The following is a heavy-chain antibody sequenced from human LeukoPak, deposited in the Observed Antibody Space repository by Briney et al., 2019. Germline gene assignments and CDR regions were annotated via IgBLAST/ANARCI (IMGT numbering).Heavy chain of an antibody. J-gene: IGHJ4*02. CDR2: TSGSGDGT. Sequence: SLRLSCAASGFTFSNYAMSCVRQAPGKGLEWVTGTSGSGDGTYYGDSVKGRFTISRDNSKNTLYLQMNSLRAEDTAVYYCAKEKQRNFDYWGQGTLVTVSS. CDR3: AKEKQRNFDY. CDR1: GFTFSNYA. V-gene: IGHV3-23*01.